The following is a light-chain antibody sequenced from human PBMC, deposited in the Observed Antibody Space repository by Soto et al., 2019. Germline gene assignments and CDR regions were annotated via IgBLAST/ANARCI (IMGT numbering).Light chain of an antibody. J-gene: IGKJ4*01. CDR3: HQYNSYSLT. CDR1: QSISSW. Sequence: DIQMTQSPSTLSASVGDRVTMTCRAGQSISSWLAWYQQKPGKAPKLLIYKASTLASGVPSRFSGSGSGTEFTLTISSLQPDDFATYYCHQYNSYSLTFGGGTKVEI. V-gene: IGKV1-5*03. CDR2: KAS.